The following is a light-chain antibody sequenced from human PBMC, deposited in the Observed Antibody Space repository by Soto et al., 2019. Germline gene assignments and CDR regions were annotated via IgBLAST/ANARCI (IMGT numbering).Light chain of an antibody. CDR1: QTVRNNY. Sequence: EFVLPQSPGTLSLSPGESATLSCRASQTVRNNYLAWYQQKPGQAHRLLIYDASSRATGIPDRFSGGGSGTDFTLTISRLEPEEFAVYYCQQFSSYPLTVGGGNKVDIK. V-gene: IGKV3-20*01. CDR2: DAS. CDR3: QQFSSYPLT. J-gene: IGKJ4*01.